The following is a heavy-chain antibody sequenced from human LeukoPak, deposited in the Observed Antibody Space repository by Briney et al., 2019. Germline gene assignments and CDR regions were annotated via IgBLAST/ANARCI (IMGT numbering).Heavy chain of an antibody. D-gene: IGHD5-12*01. J-gene: IGHJ4*02. CDR1: GFSFSNYA. CDR3: AKEGRPNSGGGFYDY. V-gene: IGHV3-23*01. CDR2: VNEGGGRT. Sequence: GGSLRLSCVASGFSFSNYAMGWVRQAPGKGLEWVATVNEGGGRTYYADSGQGRFTMSRDNSRNTLYLQMNSLRVEDTAIYYCAKEGRPNSGGGFYDYWGQGTRVTVSS.